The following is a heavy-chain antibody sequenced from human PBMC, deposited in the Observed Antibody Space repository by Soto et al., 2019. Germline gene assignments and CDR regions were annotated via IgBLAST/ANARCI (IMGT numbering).Heavy chain of an antibody. CDR2: IGADGSVS. CDR3: ARVPDLNYCSRTSCLYYFDY. V-gene: IGHV3-33*08. CDR1: GFTFDSHG. Sequence: GGSLRLSCAVSGFTFDSHGMQWVRQAPGKGLEWVAVIGADGSVSHYADSVRGRFTVSRDNSKNSLYLQMNSLRAEDTAVYYCARVPDLNYCSRTSCLYYFDYWGQGALVTVSS. J-gene: IGHJ4*02. D-gene: IGHD2-2*01.